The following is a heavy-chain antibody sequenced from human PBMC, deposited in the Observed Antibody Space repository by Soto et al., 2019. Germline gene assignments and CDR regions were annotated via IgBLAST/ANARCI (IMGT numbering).Heavy chain of an antibody. CDR3: AKSGNRHPDFWSDD. V-gene: IGHV3-9*01. D-gene: IGHD3-3*01. CDR2: INWNSGKI. J-gene: IGHJ4*01. CDR1: GFTFRDYA. Sequence: PGGSLRLSCAASGFTFRDYAMHWVRQAPGMGLEWVSGINWNSGKIVYADSVKGRFTISRDNAKNSLYLQMNSLRTEDTAFYYCAKSGNRHPDFWSDDRGQGTPVTVSS.